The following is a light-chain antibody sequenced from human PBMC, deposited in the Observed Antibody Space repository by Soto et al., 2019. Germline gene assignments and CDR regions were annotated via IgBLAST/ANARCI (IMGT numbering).Light chain of an antibody. J-gene: IGKJ1*01. V-gene: IGKV1-39*01. CDR3: QQTYSTPRT. CDR1: RSISRY. CDR2: SAS. Sequence: DIQVTQSPSSLSASLGDRVTITCRASRSISRYLNWYQQKPGKAPKLLIYSASSLQSGVPSRFSGSGSGSDFTLTINSLQPEDFATYYCQQTYSTPRTFGQGTKVDIK.